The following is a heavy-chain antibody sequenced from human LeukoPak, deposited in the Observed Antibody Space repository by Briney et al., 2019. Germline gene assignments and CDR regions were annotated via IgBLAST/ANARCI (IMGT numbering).Heavy chain of an antibody. CDR1: GGTFSSYA. Sequence: AASVKVSCKASGGTFSSYAISWVRQAPGQGLEWIGGIIPIFGTANYAQKFQGRVTITADESTSTAYMELSSLRSEDTAVYYCARDLGYCTNGVCHTRFDYWGQGTLVAVSS. V-gene: IGHV1-69*13. CDR2: IIPIFGTA. J-gene: IGHJ4*02. D-gene: IGHD2-8*01. CDR3: ARDLGYCTNGVCHTRFDY.